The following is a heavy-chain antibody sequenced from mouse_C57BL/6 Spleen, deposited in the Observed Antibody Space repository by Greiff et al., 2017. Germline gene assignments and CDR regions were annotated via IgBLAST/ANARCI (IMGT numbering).Heavy chain of an antibody. D-gene: IGHD1-1*02. V-gene: IGHV10-1*01. CDR3: VRPDYGRGDAGFAY. J-gene: IGHJ3*01. CDR1: GFSFNTYA. Sequence: GGGLVQPKGSLKLSCAASGFSFNTYAMNWVRQAPGKGLEWVARIRSKSNNYATYYADSVKDRFTISRDDSESMLYLQMNNLKTEDTAMYYCVRPDYGRGDAGFAYWGQGTLVTVSA. CDR2: IRSKSNNYAT.